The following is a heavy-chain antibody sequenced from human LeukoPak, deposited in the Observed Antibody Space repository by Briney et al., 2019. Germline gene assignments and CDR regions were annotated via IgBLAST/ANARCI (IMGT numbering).Heavy chain of an antibody. J-gene: IGHJ4*02. V-gene: IGHV5-51*01. D-gene: IGHD3-10*01. CDR1: GYSFTSYW. Sequence: GESLKISCKGSGYSFTSYWIGWVRQMPGKGLEWMGIIYPGDSDTRYSPSFQGQVTISADKSISTAYLQWSSLKASDTAMYYCARHTTMVRGVIIRNIDYWGQGTLVTVSS. CDR2: IYPGDSDT. CDR3: ARHTTMVRGVIIRNIDY.